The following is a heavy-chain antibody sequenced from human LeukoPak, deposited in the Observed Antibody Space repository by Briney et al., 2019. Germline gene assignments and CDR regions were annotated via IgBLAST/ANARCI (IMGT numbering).Heavy chain of an antibody. V-gene: IGHV3-21*01. Sequence: GGSLRLSRAASGFTFNTYTMNWVRQAPGKGLEWVSSISSSSSYIYYADSVKGRFTISRDNAKNSLYLQMNSLRAEDTAVYYCARVAGYCSSTSNCYSDYWGQGTLVTVSS. CDR2: ISSSSSYI. CDR3: ARVAGYCSSTSNCYSDY. CDR1: GFTFNTYT. J-gene: IGHJ4*02. D-gene: IGHD2-2*01.